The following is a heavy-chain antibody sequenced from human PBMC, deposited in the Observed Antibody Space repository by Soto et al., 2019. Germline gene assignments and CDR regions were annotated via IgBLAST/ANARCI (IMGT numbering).Heavy chain of an antibody. V-gene: IGHV1-69*06. CDR3: AVPLGLAARGSYGMDV. CDR1: GGTFSSYA. D-gene: IGHD6-6*01. Sequence: GASVKVSCKASGGTFSSYAISWVRQAPGQGLEWMGGIIPIFGTANYAQKFQGRVTITADKSTSTAYMELSSLRSEDTAVYYCAVPLGLAARGSYGMDVWGQGTTVTVSS. J-gene: IGHJ6*02. CDR2: IIPIFGTA.